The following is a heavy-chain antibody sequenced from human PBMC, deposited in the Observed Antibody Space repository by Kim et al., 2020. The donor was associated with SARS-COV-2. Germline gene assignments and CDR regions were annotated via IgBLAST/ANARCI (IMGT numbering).Heavy chain of an antibody. CDR2: ISWNSGSI. V-gene: IGHV3-9*01. CDR3: AKDNNARMTTVTVFDY. CDR1: GFTFGDYA. Sequence: GGSLRLSCAASGFTFGDYAMHWVRQAPGKGLEWVSGISWNSGSIGYADSVKGRFTISRDNAKNSLYLQMNSLRAEDTALYYCAKDNNARMTTVTVFDYWGQGTLVTVSS. J-gene: IGHJ4*02. D-gene: IGHD4-17*01.